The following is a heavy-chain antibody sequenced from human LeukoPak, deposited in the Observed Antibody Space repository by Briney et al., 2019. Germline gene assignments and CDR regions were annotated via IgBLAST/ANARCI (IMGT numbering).Heavy chain of an antibody. CDR3: AKGSSGYFAGL. J-gene: IGHJ4*02. Sequence: GGSLRLSCAASGFIFNNYGLIWVRQAPGKGLEWVSAISNDGGGTQYADFVEGRFIISRDNSKNTLFLQMSSLRAEDTALYYCAKGSSGYFAGLWGQGTLVTVSS. CDR2: ISNDGGGT. V-gene: IGHV3-23*01. D-gene: IGHD3-22*01. CDR1: GFIFNNYG.